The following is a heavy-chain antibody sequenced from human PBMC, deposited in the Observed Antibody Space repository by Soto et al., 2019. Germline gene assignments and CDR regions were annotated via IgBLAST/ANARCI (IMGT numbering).Heavy chain of an antibody. CDR2: IYYSGST. Sequence: PSETLSLTCTVSGGSISSGGYYWSWIRQHPGKGLEWIGYIYYSGSTYYNPSLKSRVTISVDTSKNQFSLKLSSVTAADTAVYYCARGSSGYSPFDPWGQGTLVTVSS. CDR1: GGSISSGGYY. CDR3: ARGSSGYSPFDP. V-gene: IGHV4-31*03. J-gene: IGHJ5*02. D-gene: IGHD3-22*01.